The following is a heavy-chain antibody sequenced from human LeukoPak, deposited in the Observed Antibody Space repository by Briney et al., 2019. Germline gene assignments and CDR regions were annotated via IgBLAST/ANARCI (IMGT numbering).Heavy chain of an antibody. V-gene: IGHV4-59*08. CDR3: ARLTGTRQFDP. CDR1: GASISSYY. D-gene: IGHD1-14*01. CDR2: IYNSGST. J-gene: IGHJ5*02. Sequence: SETLSLTCSVSGASISSYYWSWIRQPPGKGLEWIGYIYNSGSTNYNPSLKSRVIISVDTSKNQFSLKVSSVTRADTAVYYCARLTGTRQFDPWGQGTLVTVSS.